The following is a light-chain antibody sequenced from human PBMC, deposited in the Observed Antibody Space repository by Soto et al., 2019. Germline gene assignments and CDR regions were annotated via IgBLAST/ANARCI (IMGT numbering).Light chain of an antibody. CDR1: QNISNY. CDR2: DAS. J-gene: IGKJ2*01. V-gene: IGKV3-11*01. CDR3: QQYDNWPYT. Sequence: IVLTQSPATFSLSPLKSATLSLMASQNISNYLIWYQQKPGQAPRLLIYDASYRATGIPTRFSGSGSGTDFTLTISSLEPEDFAVYFCQQYDNWPYTFGQGTKVDIK.